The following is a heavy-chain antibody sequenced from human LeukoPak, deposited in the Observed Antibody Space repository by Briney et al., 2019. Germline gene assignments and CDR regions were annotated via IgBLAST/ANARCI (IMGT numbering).Heavy chain of an antibody. CDR2: IYSSGST. D-gene: IGHD6-13*01. J-gene: IGHJ5*02. Sequence: SETLSLTCTVSGGSISSISYYWGWIRQPPGKGLEWIGSIYSSGSTYYNTSLKSRATISVEPSKNQFSLKLSSVTAADTAVYYCARSHWGPYGSRIANWFDPWGQGTLVTVSS. V-gene: IGHV4-39*07. CDR1: GGSISSISYY. CDR3: ARSHWGPYGSRIANWFDP.